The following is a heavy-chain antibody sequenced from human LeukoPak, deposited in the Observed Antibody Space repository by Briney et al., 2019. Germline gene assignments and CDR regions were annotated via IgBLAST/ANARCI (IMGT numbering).Heavy chain of an antibody. CDR3: VKDLTAVAVTSDY. D-gene: IGHD6-19*01. CDR1: GFTFSSYV. J-gene: IGHJ4*02. V-gene: IGHV3-64D*06. CDR2: ISSNGGST. Sequence: GGSLRHSCSASGFTFSSYVMHWVRQPPGKGLEYVSAISSNGGSTYYADSVKGRFTISRDNSKNTLYLQMSSLRAEDTAVYYCVKDLTAVAVTSDYWGQGTLVTVSS.